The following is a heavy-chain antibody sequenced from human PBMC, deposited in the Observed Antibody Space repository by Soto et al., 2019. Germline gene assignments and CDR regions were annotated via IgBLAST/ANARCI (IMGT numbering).Heavy chain of an antibody. J-gene: IGHJ4*02. V-gene: IGHV3-7*03. CDR1: GFTFGNYW. CDR2: IKRDASEK. D-gene: IGHD6-19*01. CDR3: AREGVSSGWAFDY. Sequence: EVQLVESGGGLVQPGGSLRLSCAASGFTFGNYWMSWVRQAPGKGLEWLGTIKRDASEKKYADSVKGRFTMSRDNDKNSLYLQMNSLKTEDTAVYYCAREGVSSGWAFDYWGQGTLVTVSS.